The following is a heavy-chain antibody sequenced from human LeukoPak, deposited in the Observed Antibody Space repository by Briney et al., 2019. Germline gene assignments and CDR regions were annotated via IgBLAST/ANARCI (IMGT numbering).Heavy chain of an antibody. V-gene: IGHV3-30-3*01. CDR2: ISYDGSNK. Sequence: PGRSLRLSCAASGFTFSSYAMHWVRQAPGKGLEWVAVISYDGSNKYYADSVKGRFTISRDNSKNTLYLQMNSLRAEDTAVYYCARPFISSSWYRGDAFDIWGQGTMVTVSS. CDR1: GFTFSSYA. D-gene: IGHD6-13*01. CDR3: ARPFISSSWYRGDAFDI. J-gene: IGHJ3*02.